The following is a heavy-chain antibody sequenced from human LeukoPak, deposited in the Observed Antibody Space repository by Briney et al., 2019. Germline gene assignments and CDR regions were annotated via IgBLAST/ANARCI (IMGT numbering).Heavy chain of an antibody. D-gene: IGHD6-13*01. CDR3: AKEKSSWPFDY. J-gene: IGHJ4*02. CDR1: GGTFSSYA. Sequence: ASVKVSCKASGGTFSSYAISWVRQAPGQGLEWMGGIIPIFGTANYAQKFQGRVTITADESTSTAYMELSSLRSEDTAVYYCAKEKSSWPFDYWGQGTLVTVSS. V-gene: IGHV1-69*13. CDR2: IIPIFGTA.